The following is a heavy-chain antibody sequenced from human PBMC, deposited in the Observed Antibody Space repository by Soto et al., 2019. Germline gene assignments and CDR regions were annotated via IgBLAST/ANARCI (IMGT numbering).Heavy chain of an antibody. CDR1: GFTFNNYA. J-gene: IGHJ3*01. Sequence: HLGGSLRLSCAASGFTFNNYAMNWVRQAPGRGLEWVSIISPNGDSTYYADSVKGRFTISRDNSQNTVFLQMNSLRAEDTAIYFCAKVRLTDYLRYAPHLWGQGTLVTISS. V-gene: IGHV3-23*01. CDR2: ISPNGDST. D-gene: IGHD2-8*01. CDR3: AKVRLTDYLRYAPHL.